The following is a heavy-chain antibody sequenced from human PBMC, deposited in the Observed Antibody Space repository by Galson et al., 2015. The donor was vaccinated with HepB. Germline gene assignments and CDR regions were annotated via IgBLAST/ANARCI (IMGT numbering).Heavy chain of an antibody. Sequence: SVKVSCKASGYTFTSYGISWVRQAPGQGLEWMGWISAYNGNTNYAQKLQGRVTMTTDTSTSTAYMELRSLRSDDTAVYYCARVLGHRYCSSTSCYWAFDIWGQGTMVTVSS. J-gene: IGHJ3*02. CDR3: ARVLGHRYCSSTSCYWAFDI. D-gene: IGHD2-2*01. CDR2: ISAYNGNT. V-gene: IGHV1-18*04. CDR1: GYTFTSYG.